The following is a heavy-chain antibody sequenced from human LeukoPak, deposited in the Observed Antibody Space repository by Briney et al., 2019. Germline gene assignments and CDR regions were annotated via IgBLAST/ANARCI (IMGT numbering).Heavy chain of an antibody. CDR3: AREGYCSSTSCYSTDY. CDR2: INPSGGST. J-gene: IGHJ4*02. Sequence: ASVKVSCKASGYTFTSYYMHWVRQAPGQGLEWMGIINPSGGSTSYAQKFQGRVTMTRDTSTSTAYTELRSLRSDDTAVYYCAREGYCSSTSCYSTDYWGQGTLVTVSS. D-gene: IGHD2-2*01. CDR1: GYTFTSYY. V-gene: IGHV1-46*01.